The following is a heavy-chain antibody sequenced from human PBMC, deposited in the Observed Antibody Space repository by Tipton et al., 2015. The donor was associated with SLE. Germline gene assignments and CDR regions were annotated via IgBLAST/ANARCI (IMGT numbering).Heavy chain of an antibody. D-gene: IGHD6-19*01. CDR3: ATSHERHSSGCTFDY. J-gene: IGHJ4*02. Sequence: LRLSCTVSDGSIISSSYYWGWIRQPPGKGLEWIGYIYYSGSTNYNPSLKSRVTISVDTSKNQFSLKLSSVTAADTAVYYCATSHERHSSGCTFDYWGQGTLVTVSS. V-gene: IGHV4-61*05. CDR1: DGSIISSSYY. CDR2: IYYSGST.